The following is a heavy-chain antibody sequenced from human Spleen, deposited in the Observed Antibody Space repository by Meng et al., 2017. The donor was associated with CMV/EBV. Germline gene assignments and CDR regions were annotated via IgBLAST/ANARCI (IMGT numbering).Heavy chain of an antibody. Sequence: GESLKISCAASGFTFSSYWMSWVRQAPGKGLEWVANIKQDGSEKYYVDSVKGRFTISRDNAKNSLYLQMNSLTAEDTAVYYCARRYCSSTSCYTSYNWFDPWGQGTLVTVSS. CDR1: GFTFSSYW. D-gene: IGHD2-2*02. CDR3: ARRYCSSTSCYTSYNWFDP. V-gene: IGHV3-7*01. J-gene: IGHJ5*02. CDR2: IKQDGSEK.